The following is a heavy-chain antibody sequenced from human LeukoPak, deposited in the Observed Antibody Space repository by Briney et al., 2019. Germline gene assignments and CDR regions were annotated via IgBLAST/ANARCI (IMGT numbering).Heavy chain of an antibody. CDR3: ARENTYMGTSDY. V-gene: IGHV1-2*02. CDR2: IYPNSGGT. J-gene: IGHJ4*02. D-gene: IGHD5-18*01. Sequence: ASVKVSCKASGYNFTGYYIHWVRQAPGQGLEWMGWIYPNSGGTNYAQKFQGRVTMTRDTSISTAYMELSRLTSDDTAVYYCARENTYMGTSDYWGQGTLVTVSS. CDR1: GYNFTGYY.